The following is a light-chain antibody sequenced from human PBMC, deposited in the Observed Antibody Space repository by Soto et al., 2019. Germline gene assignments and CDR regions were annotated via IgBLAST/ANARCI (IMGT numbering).Light chain of an antibody. Sequence: DIVMTQSPLSLPVTPGEPASISCRSSQNLLQSNGHNYVNWYLQKPGQSPQLLIYMDSNRASGVPDRFRGSGSGTDGTLQISRVEAEEGGMDYGMHTVQIPITVGQGPRLEIK. CDR1: QNLLQSNGHNY. CDR2: MDS. CDR3: MHTVQIPIT. V-gene: IGKV2-28*01. J-gene: IGKJ5*01.